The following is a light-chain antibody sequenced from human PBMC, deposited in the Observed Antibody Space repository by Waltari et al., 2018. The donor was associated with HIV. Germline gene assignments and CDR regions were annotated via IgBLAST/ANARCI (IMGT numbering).Light chain of an antibody. CDR2: EDN. Sequence: FVLTQPHSVSESPGKTVTISCTRNSGKIATNYVQWYQQRPGRSPTTVIYEDNQRPSGVPDRFSGSIYSSSTSAALTISGLETDDEADYYCQSYDNNDVIFGGGTRLTVL. J-gene: IGLJ2*01. CDR3: QSYDNNDVI. CDR1: SGKIATNY. V-gene: IGLV6-57*01.